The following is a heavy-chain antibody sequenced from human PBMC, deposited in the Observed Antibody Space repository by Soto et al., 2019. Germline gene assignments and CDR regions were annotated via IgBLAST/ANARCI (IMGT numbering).Heavy chain of an antibody. CDR3: ARDPYPSYDFAYGPGL. V-gene: IGHV3-30-3*01. J-gene: IGHJ4*02. Sequence: LRLSCAASGFTFSSYAMHWVRQAPGKGLEWVAVISYDGSNKYYADSVKGRFTISRDNSKNTLYLQMNSLRAEDTAVYYCARDPYPSYDFAYGPGLWGQGTLVTVPS. D-gene: IGHD3-3*01. CDR1: GFTFSSYA. CDR2: ISYDGSNK.